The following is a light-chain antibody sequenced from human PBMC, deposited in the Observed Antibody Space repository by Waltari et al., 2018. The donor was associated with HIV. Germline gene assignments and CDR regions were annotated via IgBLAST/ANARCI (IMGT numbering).Light chain of an antibody. CDR2: WAS. V-gene: IGKV4-1*01. CDR3: QQYYSTQYS. J-gene: IGKJ2*03. Sequence: DIVMTQSPDSLAVSLGERGTINCKSSQSVLYSSNNKDYLAWYQQKPGQPPKLLIYWASTRESGVPDRFRGSGSGTDFTLTISSLQAEDVAVYYCQQYYSTQYSFGQGTKLEIK. CDR1: QSVLYSSNNKDY.